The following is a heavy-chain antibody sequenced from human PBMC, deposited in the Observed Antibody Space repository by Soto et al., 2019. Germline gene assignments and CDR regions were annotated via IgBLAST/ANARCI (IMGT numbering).Heavy chain of an antibody. CDR3: ARAVTQYFDS. D-gene: IGHD4-4*01. V-gene: IGHV3-23*01. CDR1: GFTSAYHA. J-gene: IGHJ4*02. Sequence: GGSLRLSCAASGFTSAYHAMTWVRQAPGKGLEWVSGMSGSGGHIYYADSVKGRFTVSRDNSNSTLYLQMNSLRAEDTAVYYCARAVTQYFDSWGQGSLVTVSS. CDR2: MSGSGGHI.